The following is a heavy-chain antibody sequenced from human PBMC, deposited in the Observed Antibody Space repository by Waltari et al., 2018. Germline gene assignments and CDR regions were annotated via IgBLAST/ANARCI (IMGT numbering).Heavy chain of an antibody. Sequence: QLQLQQSGPGLVKPSESLSLTCAVSGDSMCSTCWWSWVRQSPGKGLEWIGQVHLSGRTNYNPSLASRVTISIDTSNNQFSLKMPSPTAADTAMYYCARDRGRGIYLDSWGQGTLVTVSP. V-gene: IGHV4-4*02. D-gene: IGHD2-15*01. CDR2: VHLSGRT. CDR3: ARDRGRGIYLDS. J-gene: IGHJ4*02. CDR1: GDSMCSTCW.